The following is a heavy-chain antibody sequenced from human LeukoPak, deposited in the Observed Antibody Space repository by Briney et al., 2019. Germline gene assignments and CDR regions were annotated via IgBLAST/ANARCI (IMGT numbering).Heavy chain of an antibody. V-gene: IGHV3-23*01. CDR3: AKRVGGTPDY. J-gene: IGHJ4*02. CDR2: IGGDGVGK. CDR1: GFIFKNYA. Sequence: GGSLTLSCAASGFIFKNYAMMWVRQAPGKGLEWVSAIGGDGVGKDYADSVKGLFTISRDNFKDTVYLEMNSLRVEDTALYYCAKRVGGTPDYWGLGTLVTVAS. D-gene: IGHD1-26*01.